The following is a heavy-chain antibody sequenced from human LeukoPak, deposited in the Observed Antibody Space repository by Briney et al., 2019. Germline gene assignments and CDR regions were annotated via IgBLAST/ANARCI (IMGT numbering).Heavy chain of an antibody. J-gene: IGHJ4*02. Sequence: SETLSLTCTVSVGSMSLSSWSWFRLPPGKGLEWIGSISYTGSTNYIPSLKSRVTISLDTSKNQFSLRLSSVTAADTAVYYCARLDVVAATPIAFDYWGQGTLVTVSS. CDR2: ISYTGST. CDR1: VGSMSLSS. V-gene: IGHV4-59*01. D-gene: IGHD2-15*01. CDR3: ARLDVVAATPIAFDY.